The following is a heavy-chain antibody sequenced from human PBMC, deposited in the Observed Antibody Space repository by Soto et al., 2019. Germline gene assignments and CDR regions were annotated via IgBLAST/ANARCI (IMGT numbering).Heavy chain of an antibody. D-gene: IGHD3-10*01. CDR2: IYYSGST. CDR1: GGSISSGGYY. Sequence: PSETLSLTCTVSGGSISSGGYYWSWIRQHPGKGLEWIGYIYYSGSTYYNPSLKSRVTISVDTSKNQFSLKLSSVTAADTAVYYCARHGEDYYMDVWGKGTTVTVSS. V-gene: IGHV4-39*01. CDR3: ARHGEDYYMDV. J-gene: IGHJ6*03.